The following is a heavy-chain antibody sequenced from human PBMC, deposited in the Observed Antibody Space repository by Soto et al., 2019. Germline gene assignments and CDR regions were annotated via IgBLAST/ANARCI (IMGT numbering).Heavy chain of an antibody. D-gene: IGHD2-2*01. Sequence: PRLSCTASGFTFSTYNMNWVRQAPGKGLEWVASISSSSAYIHYADSVRGRFTISRDNAKNSLYLQMHGPRAEDTAVYYCVPSPLYTFDYWGQGTLVTVSS. J-gene: IGHJ4*02. V-gene: IGHV3-21*01. CDR1: GFTFSTYN. CDR3: VPSPLYTFDY. CDR2: ISSSSAYI.